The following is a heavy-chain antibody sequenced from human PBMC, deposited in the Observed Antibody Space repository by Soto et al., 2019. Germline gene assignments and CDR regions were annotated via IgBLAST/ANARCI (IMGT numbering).Heavy chain of an antibody. D-gene: IGHD6-19*01. J-gene: IGHJ4*02. V-gene: IGHV1-18*01. CDR2: ISDYNANT. CDR1: GYTFTTYD. CDR3: GRGSVASLDS. Sequence: QVQLVQSGAEVKKPGASVKVSCKASGYTFTTYDISWVRQAPGQGLEWMGWISDYNANTHYAQNFQDRVTMTTDTATTPAYMELRSLRSDDTAVYSCGRGSVASLDSWGQGTLVTVSS.